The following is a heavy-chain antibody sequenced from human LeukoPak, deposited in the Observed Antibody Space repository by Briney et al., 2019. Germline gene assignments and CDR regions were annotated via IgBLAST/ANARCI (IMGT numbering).Heavy chain of an antibody. CDR1: GFTFSSHS. J-gene: IGHJ4*02. CDR2: ISSSSSYI. CDR3: ARAGYSSSWVDY. V-gene: IGHV3-21*01. D-gene: IGHD6-13*01. Sequence: GGSLRLSCAASGFTFSSHSMNWVRQAPGKGLEWVSSISSSSSYIYYADSVKGRFTISRDNAKNSLYLQMNSLRAEDTAVYYCARAGYSSSWVDYWGQGTLVTVSS.